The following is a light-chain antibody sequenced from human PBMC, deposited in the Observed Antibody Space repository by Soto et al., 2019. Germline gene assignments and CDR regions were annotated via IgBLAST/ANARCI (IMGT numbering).Light chain of an antibody. CDR3: QQSYIVPDT. V-gene: IGKV3-15*01. CDR2: GAS. CDR1: QTIADD. J-gene: IGKJ3*01. Sequence: EIVMTQSPATLSVSPGESATLSCRASQTIADDLGWYQQKPGRPPRLLIYGASTRATGVPPRFSGSGSGTDFTLTISSLQSEDFATYFCQQSYIVPDTFGPGTTVNIK.